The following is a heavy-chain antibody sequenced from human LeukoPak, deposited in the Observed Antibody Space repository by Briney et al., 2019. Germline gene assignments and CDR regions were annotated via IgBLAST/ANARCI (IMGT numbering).Heavy chain of an antibody. J-gene: IGHJ6*02. V-gene: IGHV3-23*01. CDR2: ISGSGGST. D-gene: IGHD3-3*01. CDR3: AKDKEYYDFWSGYLPSYGMDV. Sequence: PVGSLRLSCAASGFTFSSYAMSWVRQAPGKGLEWVSAISGSGGSTYYADSVKGRFTISRDNSKNTLYLQMNSLRAEDTAVYYCAKDKEYYDFWSGYLPSYGMDVWGQGTTVTVSS. CDR1: GFTFSSYA.